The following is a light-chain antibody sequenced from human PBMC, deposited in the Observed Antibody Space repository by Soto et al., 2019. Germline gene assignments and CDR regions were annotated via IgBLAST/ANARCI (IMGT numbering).Light chain of an antibody. V-gene: IGKV3-20*01. CDR2: GAS. J-gene: IGKJ1*01. CDR1: QSVSSSY. Sequence: EIVLTQSPCTLSLSPGERATLSCRASQSVSSSYLAWYQQKPGQAPRLLIYGASSRATGIPGRFSGSGSGTDFTLTISRLEPEDFAVYYCQQYGSSPTFGQGTKVDIK. CDR3: QQYGSSPT.